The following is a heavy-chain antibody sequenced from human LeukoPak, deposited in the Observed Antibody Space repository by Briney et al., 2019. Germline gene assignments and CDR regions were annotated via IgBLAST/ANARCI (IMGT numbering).Heavy chain of an antibody. CDR3: ARWELSGRVMERLSWIDH. CDR1: GFTFDDFG. CDR2: INWNGGGT. J-gene: IGHJ4*02. V-gene: IGHV3-20*04. D-gene: IGHD3-16*02. Sequence: RPGGSLRLSCAASGFTFDDFGMTWFRQAPGKGLEWVSGINWNGGGTGYADSVKGRFTISRDNAKKILYLQMNSLRVEDTAVYYYARWELSGRVMERLSWIDHWGQGALVTVSS.